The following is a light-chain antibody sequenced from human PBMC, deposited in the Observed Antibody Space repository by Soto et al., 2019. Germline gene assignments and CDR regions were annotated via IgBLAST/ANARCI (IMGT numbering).Light chain of an antibody. CDR3: ASYTGSITSTLVV. CDR1: SSDVGGYNY. Sequence: QSALTQPASVSGSPGHSITISCTGTSSDVGGYNYVSWYQQHPGKAPKLMIYEVSNRPSGVSNRFSGSKSGNTASLTISGXXXXDEGDYYCASYTGSITSTLVVFGGGTKVTVL. CDR2: EVS. V-gene: IGLV2-14*01. J-gene: IGLJ3*02.